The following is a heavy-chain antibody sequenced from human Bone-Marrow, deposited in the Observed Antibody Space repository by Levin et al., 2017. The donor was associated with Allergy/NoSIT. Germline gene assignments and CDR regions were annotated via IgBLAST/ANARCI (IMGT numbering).Heavy chain of an antibody. CDR1: GFNFSDYY. D-gene: IGHD2-2*01. J-gene: IGHJ3*02. CDR2: ISTSTYT. V-gene: IGHV3-11*06. Sequence: AGGSLRLSCAASGFNFSDYYINWIRQIPGKGLEWVSYISTSTYTKYADSVKGRFTISKDNVKNSLHLQMDSLRAEDTAVYYCARGGKGYDDALYIWGQGTLVTVSS. CDR3: ARGGKGYDDALYI.